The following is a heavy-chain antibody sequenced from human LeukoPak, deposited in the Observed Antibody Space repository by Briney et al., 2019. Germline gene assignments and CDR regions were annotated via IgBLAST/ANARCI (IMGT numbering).Heavy chain of an antibody. Sequence: GGSLRLSCVASRFTFKSYAMHWVRQAPGKGLEWVALISYDGSLKSHTDSVQGRFTISRDNSKNTLYLQMNSLRAEDTAVYYCARDKDPFYYYDSSGGALDYWGQGTLVTVS. V-gene: IGHV3-30*04. J-gene: IGHJ4*02. CDR3: ARDKDPFYYYDSSGGALDY. CDR1: RFTFKSYA. D-gene: IGHD3-22*01. CDR2: ISYDGSLK.